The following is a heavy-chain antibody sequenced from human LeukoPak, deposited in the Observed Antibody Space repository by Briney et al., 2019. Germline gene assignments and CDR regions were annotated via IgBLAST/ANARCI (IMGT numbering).Heavy chain of an antibody. CDR1: GFTFSSYS. CDR2: ISSSSSYI. CDR3: ARGQSYSSGWYTYYYYYYMDV. V-gene: IGHV3-21*01. D-gene: IGHD6-19*01. Sequence: GGSLRLSCAASGFTFSSYSMNWVRQAPGKGLEWVSSISSSSSYIYYADSVKGRFTISRDNSKNTLYLQMNSLRAEDTAVYYCARGQSYSSGWYTYYYYYYMDVWGKGTTVTVSS. J-gene: IGHJ6*03.